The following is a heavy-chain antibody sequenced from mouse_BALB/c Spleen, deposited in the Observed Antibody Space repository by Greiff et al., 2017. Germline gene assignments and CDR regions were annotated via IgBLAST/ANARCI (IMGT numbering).Heavy chain of an antibody. J-gene: IGHJ4*01. Sequence: VKLVESGAELARPGASVKMSCKASGYTFTSYTMHWVKQRPGQGLEWIGYINPSSGYTNYNQKFKDKATLTADKSSSTAYMQLSSLTSEDSAVYYCARKYGNSDYYAMDYWGQGTSVTVSS. CDR2: INPSSGYT. CDR1: GYTFTSYT. CDR3: ARKYGNSDYYAMDY. V-gene: IGHV1-4*01. D-gene: IGHD2-10*02.